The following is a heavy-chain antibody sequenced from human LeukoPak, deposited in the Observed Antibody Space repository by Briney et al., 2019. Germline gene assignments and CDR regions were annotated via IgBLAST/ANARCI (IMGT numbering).Heavy chain of an antibody. J-gene: IGHJ4*02. V-gene: IGHV1-2*02. CDR1: GYTFTGYY. Sequence: GASVRVSCKASGYTFTGYYMHWVRQAPGQGLEWMGWINPNSGGTNYAQKFQGRVTMTRDTSISTAYMELSRLRSDDTAVYYCARDGELTGDKAFDYWGQGPLVTVSS. CDR2: INPNSGGT. CDR3: ARDGELTGDKAFDY. D-gene: IGHD7-27*01.